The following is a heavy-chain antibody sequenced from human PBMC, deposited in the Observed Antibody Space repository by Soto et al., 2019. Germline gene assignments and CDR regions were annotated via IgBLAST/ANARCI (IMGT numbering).Heavy chain of an antibody. V-gene: IGHV3-21*01. CDR2: IRGFSPYT. CDR1: GFTFRTYT. Sequence: GGSLRLCCISSGFTFRTYTMNWVRQAPGKGLEWVSGIRGFSPYTFYAESVKGRFTISRDNAKNSVFLQMDSLRAEDTAVYYCARDRGYDAHDYYYNAMDVWGQGTTVTVSS. CDR3: ARDRGYDAHDYYYNAMDV. D-gene: IGHD3-10*01. J-gene: IGHJ6*02.